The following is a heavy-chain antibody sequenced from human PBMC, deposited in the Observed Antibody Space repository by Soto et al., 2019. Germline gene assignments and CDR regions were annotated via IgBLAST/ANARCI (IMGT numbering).Heavy chain of an antibody. CDR2: TYYSGST. Sequence: SETLSLTCTVSGGSISSYYWSWIRQPPGKGLEWIGYTYYSGSTNYNPSLKSRVTISVDTSKNQFSLKLSSVTAADTAVYYCARVGGYSYGLVDYWGQGTLVTVSS. V-gene: IGHV4-59*01. D-gene: IGHD5-18*01. CDR1: GGSISSYY. J-gene: IGHJ4*02. CDR3: ARVGGYSYGLVDY.